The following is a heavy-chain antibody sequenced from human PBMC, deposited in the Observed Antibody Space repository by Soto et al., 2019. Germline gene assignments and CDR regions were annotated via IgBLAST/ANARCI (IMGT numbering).Heavy chain of an antibody. Sequence: ETLSLTCTVSGDSISSSSYYWGWIRQPPGKGLEWIGSIYYSGYTYYNPSLKSRVTMSVDTSKNQFSLKLTSVTAVDTAVYYCARRENQGPIDYWGQRTLVTVSS. CDR3: ARRENQGPIDY. CDR1: GDSISSSSYY. D-gene: IGHD1-26*01. V-gene: IGHV4-39*07. CDR2: IYYSGYT. J-gene: IGHJ4*02.